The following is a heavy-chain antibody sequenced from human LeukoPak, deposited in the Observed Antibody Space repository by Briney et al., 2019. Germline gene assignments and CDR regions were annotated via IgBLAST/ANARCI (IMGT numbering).Heavy chain of an antibody. CDR3: ARAPLVVPAAMAWFDP. V-gene: IGHV1-18*01. D-gene: IGHD2-2*01. J-gene: IGHJ5*02. Sequence: ASVKVSCKASGGTFSSYGISWVRQAPGQGLEWMGWISAYNGNTNYAQKLQGRVTMTTDTSTSTAYMELRSLRSDDTAVYYCARAPLVVPAAMAWFDPWGQGTLVTVSS. CDR1: GGTFSSYG. CDR2: ISAYNGNT.